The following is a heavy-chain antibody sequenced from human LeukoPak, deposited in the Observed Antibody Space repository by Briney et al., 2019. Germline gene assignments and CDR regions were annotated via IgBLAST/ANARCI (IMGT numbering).Heavy chain of an antibody. CDR2: INHSGST. J-gene: IGHJ4*02. CDR3: ARLRGYYYDSSGYPDY. CDR1: GGSFSGYY. V-gene: IGHV4-34*01. Sequence: SKTLSLTCAVYGGSFSGYYRSWIRQPPGKGLEWIGEINHSGSTNYNPSLKSRVTISVDTSKNQFSLKLSSVTAADTAVYYCARLRGYYYDSSGYPDYWGQGTLVTVSS. D-gene: IGHD3-22*01.